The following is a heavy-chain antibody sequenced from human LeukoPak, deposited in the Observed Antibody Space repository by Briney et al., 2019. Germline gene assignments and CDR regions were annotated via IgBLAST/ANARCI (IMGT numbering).Heavy chain of an antibody. D-gene: IGHD6-13*01. Sequence: GGSLRLSCAASGFTFSTYSMNWVRQAPGKGLEWASSISRNSRYIYYADSMRGRFTISRDNAKNSLYLQMNSLKSEDTAVYYCARVAEAAAFDSWGQGTLVTVSS. J-gene: IGHJ4*02. CDR2: ISRNSRYI. CDR3: ARVAEAAAFDS. CDR1: GFTFSTYS. V-gene: IGHV3-21*06.